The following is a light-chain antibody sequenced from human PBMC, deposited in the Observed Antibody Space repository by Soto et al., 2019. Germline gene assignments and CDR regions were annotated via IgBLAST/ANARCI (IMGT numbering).Light chain of an antibody. CDR1: SSGVGTYNY. Sequence: QSVLTQPASVSGSPGQSITISCTGTSSGVGTYNYVSWYQQHPGKAPKLMIYEVSNRPSGVSNRFSGFKSGNTASLTISGLQAQDEADYYCSSYTSSSTYGFGTWTKGTVL. J-gene: IGLJ1*01. CDR2: EVS. V-gene: IGLV2-14*01. CDR3: SSYTSSSTYG.